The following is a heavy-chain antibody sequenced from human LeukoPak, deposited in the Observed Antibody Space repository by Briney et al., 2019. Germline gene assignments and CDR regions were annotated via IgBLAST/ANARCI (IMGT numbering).Heavy chain of an antibody. D-gene: IGHD5-18*01. V-gene: IGHV3-30*02. J-gene: IGHJ4*02. CDR2: IRYDGSNK. CDR3: AKDPTAMVTDFDY. CDR1: GFTFSSYG. Sequence: SGGSLRLSCAASGFTFSSYGMHWVRQAPGKGLEWVAFIRYDGSNKYYADSVKGRFTISRDNSKNTLYLQMNSLRAEDTAVYYRAKDPTAMVTDFDYWGQGTLVTVSS.